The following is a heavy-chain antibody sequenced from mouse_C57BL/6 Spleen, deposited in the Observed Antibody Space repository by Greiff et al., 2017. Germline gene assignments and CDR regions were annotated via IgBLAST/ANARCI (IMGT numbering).Heavy chain of an antibody. CDR1: GYTFTSYW. Sequence: VHVKQSGTVLARPGASVKMSCKTSGYTFTSYWMHWVKQRPGQGLEWIGAIYPGNSATSYNQKFKGKAKLTAVTSASTAYMELSRLTNESTAVYYVARDYYCSSLWYFDVWGTGTTVTVSS. CDR2: IYPGNSAT. D-gene: IGHD1-1*01. J-gene: IGHJ1*03. CDR3: ARDYYCSSLWYFDV. V-gene: IGHV1-5*01.